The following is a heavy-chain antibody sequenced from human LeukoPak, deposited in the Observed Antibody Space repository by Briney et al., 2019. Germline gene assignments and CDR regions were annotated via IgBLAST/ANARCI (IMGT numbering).Heavy chain of an antibody. CDR1: GGTFSSYA. J-gene: IGHJ6*02. V-gene: IGHV1-69*13. D-gene: IGHD2-2*02. CDR3: ARGIVVVPAAIPDYYYGMDV. Sequence: SVKVSCKASGGTFSSYAISWVRQAPGQGLEWMGGIIPIFGTANYAQKFQGRVTITADESTSTAYMELSSLRSEDTAVYYCARGIVVVPAAIPDYYYGMDVWGQGTTVTVSS. CDR2: IIPIFGTA.